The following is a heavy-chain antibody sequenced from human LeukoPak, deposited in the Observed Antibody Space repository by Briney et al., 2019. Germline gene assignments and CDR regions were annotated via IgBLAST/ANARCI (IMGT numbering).Heavy chain of an antibody. Sequence: PSETLSLTCTVSGGSISSSSYYWGWIRQPPGKGLEWIGEINHSGSTNYNPSLKSRVTISVDTSKNQFSLKLSSVTAADTAVYYCARLLLLSWGHGARGFDYWGQGTWSPSPQ. V-gene: IGHV4-39*07. CDR3: ARLLLLSWGHGARGFDY. CDR1: GGSISSSSYY. D-gene: IGHD3-16*01. CDR2: INHSGST. J-gene: IGHJ4*02.